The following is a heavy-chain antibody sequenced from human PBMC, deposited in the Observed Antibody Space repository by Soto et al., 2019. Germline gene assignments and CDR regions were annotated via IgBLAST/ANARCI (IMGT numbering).Heavy chain of an antibody. Sequence: SETLSLTCTVSGGSIINGDYYWSWIRQPPGKGLEWIGYIYYSGNTYYNPSLKSRVMISVDTSKNQFSLNLSSVTAADTAAYYCASGYYDILTGRDTKYYFDYWGQGALVTVSS. CDR1: GGSIINGDYY. CDR2: IYYSGNT. CDR3: ASGYYDILTGRDTKYYFDY. J-gene: IGHJ4*02. D-gene: IGHD3-9*01. V-gene: IGHV4-30-4*01.